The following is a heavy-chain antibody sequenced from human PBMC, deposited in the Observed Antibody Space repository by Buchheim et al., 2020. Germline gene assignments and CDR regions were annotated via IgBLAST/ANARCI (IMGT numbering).Heavy chain of an antibody. CDR3: ASNAGY. V-gene: IGHV3-33*03. D-gene: IGHD4-11*01. CDR1: GFSVNDYH. Sequence: QVQVVESGGGVVQPGRSLRLSCAASGFSVNDYHIHWVRQAPGQGLEWVSLIWYEGSKKIYADSVKGRFPISRDTLQNTLYFEMNSLRVEDTAVYYCASNAGYWGQG. J-gene: IGHJ4*02. CDR2: IWYEGSKK.